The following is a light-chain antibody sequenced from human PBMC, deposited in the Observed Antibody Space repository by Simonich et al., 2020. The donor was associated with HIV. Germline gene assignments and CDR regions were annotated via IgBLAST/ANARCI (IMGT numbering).Light chain of an antibody. CDR2: DAS. J-gene: IGKJ2*01. V-gene: IGKV1-33*01. Sequence: DIQMTQSPSSLSASVGDRVTITCNASQEIKNYLNWYQQKPGKAPKLLIYDASSLETGVPSRFSGSGSGTYFTFTISSLQPEDIATYYCQQYDILPYTFGQGTKLEIK. CDR1: QEIKNY. CDR3: QQYDILPYT.